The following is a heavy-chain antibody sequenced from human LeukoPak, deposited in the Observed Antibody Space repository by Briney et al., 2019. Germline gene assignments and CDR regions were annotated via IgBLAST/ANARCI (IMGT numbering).Heavy chain of an antibody. CDR1: GYTFTSYD. Sequence: ASVKVSCKASGYTFTSYDINWVRQATGQGLEWMGWMNPNSGNTGYAQKSQGRVTMTRNTSISTAYMELSSLRSEDTAVYYCARGIRKIFGVVISLVGFDYWGQGTLVTVSS. CDR2: MNPNSGNT. V-gene: IGHV1-8*01. J-gene: IGHJ4*02. CDR3: ARGIRKIFGVVISLVGFDY. D-gene: IGHD3-3*01.